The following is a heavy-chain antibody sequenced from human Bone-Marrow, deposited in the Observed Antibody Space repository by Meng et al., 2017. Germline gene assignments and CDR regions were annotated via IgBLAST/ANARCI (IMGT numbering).Heavy chain of an antibody. D-gene: IGHD3-16*02. CDR1: GFTFSNAW. J-gene: IGHJ3*02. CDR3: TTVPQPNYDYVWGSYRYDDAFDI. Sequence: GGSLRLSCAASGFTFSNAWMSWVRQAPGKGLEWVGRIKSKTDGGTTDYAAPVKGRFTISRDDSKNTLYLQMNSLKTEDTAVYYCTTVPQPNYDYVWGSYRYDDAFDIWGQGTMVTVSS. V-gene: IGHV3-15*01. CDR2: IKSKTDGGTT.